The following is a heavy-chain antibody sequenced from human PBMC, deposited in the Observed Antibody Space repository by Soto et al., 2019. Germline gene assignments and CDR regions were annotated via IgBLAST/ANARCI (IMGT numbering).Heavy chain of an antibody. CDR2: ISYGGSNK. V-gene: IGHV3-30*18. CDR1: GFTFSSYG. Sequence: QVQLVESGGGVVQPGRSLRLSCAASGFTFSSYGMHWVRQAPGKGLEWLAVISYGGSNKYYADSVKGRFTISRDNSKNTLYLQMNSLRSEDTAVYYCAKNHRSSTSLLYYYYMDVWGKGTTVTVSS. D-gene: IGHD2-2*01. CDR3: AKNHRSSTSLLYYYYMDV. J-gene: IGHJ6*03.